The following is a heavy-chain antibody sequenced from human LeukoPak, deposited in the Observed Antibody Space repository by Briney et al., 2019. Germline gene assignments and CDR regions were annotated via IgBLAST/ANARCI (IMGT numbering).Heavy chain of an antibody. D-gene: IGHD1-26*01. V-gene: IGHV4-38-2*02. Sequence: SETLSLTCTVSGYSISSGYYWGWIRQPPGKGLEWIGSIYHSGSTYYNPSLKSRVTISVDTSKNQFSLKLSSVTAADTAVYYCARVGGSYYNYYYYYMDVWGKGTTVTVSS. CDR1: GYSISSGYY. J-gene: IGHJ6*03. CDR2: IYHSGST. CDR3: ARVGGSYYNYYYYYMDV.